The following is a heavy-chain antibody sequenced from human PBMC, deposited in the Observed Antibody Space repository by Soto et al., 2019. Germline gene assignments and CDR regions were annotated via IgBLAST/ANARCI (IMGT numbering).Heavy chain of an antibody. D-gene: IGHD3-3*01. V-gene: IGHV1-69*12. CDR2: IIPIFGST. CDR1: GGTFSNSA. CDR3: AREGDRRSDFWSGPLGGGWFDP. Sequence: QVQLVQSGAEVRKPVSSVKVSCKASGGTFSNSAITWVRQAPGQGLEWVGGIIPIFGSTNYAQKFQGRVNIYADESASTAYMELSSLTSEDTAVYYCAREGDRRSDFWSGPLGGGWFDPWGQGTLVTVSS. J-gene: IGHJ5*02.